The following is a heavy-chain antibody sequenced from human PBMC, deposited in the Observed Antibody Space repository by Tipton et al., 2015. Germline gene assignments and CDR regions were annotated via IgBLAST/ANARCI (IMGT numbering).Heavy chain of an antibody. D-gene: IGHD2-2*03. Sequence: LRLSCTVSGGSVSSSAYYWAWIRQPPGKGLEWIGSGHYSGRAYYNPSLMGRVTISVDTSKKQFSLRLTSVTAVDTAVYYCARRIGWFDYWGQGTLVTVSS. CDR2: GHYSGRA. V-gene: IGHV4-39*01. CDR1: GGSVSSSAYY. J-gene: IGHJ4*02. CDR3: ARRIGWFDY.